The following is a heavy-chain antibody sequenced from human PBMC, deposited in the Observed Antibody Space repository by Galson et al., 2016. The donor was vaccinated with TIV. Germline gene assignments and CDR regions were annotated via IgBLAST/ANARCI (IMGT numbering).Heavy chain of an antibody. J-gene: IGHJ4*02. CDR2: INPIFGTA. Sequence: SVKVSSKASGGTFSNFVISWVRQAPGQGLEWMGSINPIFGTANYAQKFQGRVTITADTSTSTIYMELSSLRSEDTAVYYCARGRGYYFGSGSSYFDYRGQGSLVTVSS. CDR1: GGTFSNFV. CDR3: ARGRGYYFGSGSSYFDY. V-gene: IGHV1-69*06. D-gene: IGHD3-10*01.